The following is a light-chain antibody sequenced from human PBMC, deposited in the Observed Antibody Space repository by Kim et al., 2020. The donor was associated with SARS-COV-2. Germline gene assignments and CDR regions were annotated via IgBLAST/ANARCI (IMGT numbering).Light chain of an antibody. CDR1: QSLVHSDGNTY. CDR3: MHSIQVPWT. V-gene: IGKV2D-29*01. J-gene: IGKJ1*01. CDR2: EVS. Sequence: PASIPFKSSQSLVHSDGNTYLYLYLQKAGQPPQLLIHEVSKRFSGVPDRFSGSGSGTDFTLKISRVEAEDVGIYYCMHSIQVPWTFGQGTKVDIK.